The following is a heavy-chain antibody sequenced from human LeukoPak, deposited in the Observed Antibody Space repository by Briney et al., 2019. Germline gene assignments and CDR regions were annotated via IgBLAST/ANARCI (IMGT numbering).Heavy chain of an antibody. V-gene: IGHV1-2*02. CDR2: INPNSGGT. CDR3: ARGVVVVPAARDYYYYYYMDV. CDR1: GYTFTGYY. Sequence: ASVKVSCKASGYTFTGYYMHWVRQAPGQGLEWMGWINPNSGGTNYAQKLQGRVTMTTDTSTSTAYMELRSLRSDDTAVYYCARGVVVVPAARDYYYYYYMDVWGKGTTVTISS. J-gene: IGHJ6*03. D-gene: IGHD2-2*01.